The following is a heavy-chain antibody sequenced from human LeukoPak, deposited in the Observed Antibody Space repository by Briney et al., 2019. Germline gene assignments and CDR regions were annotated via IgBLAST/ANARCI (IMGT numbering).Heavy chain of an antibody. CDR2: IGNYNGNT. CDR3: ARSGAAETTHFDP. V-gene: IGHV1-18*01. CDR1: GYIFTTFG. Sequence: ASVKVSCKASGYIFTTFGVSWVRQAPGQGLEWMGWIGNYNGNTNYAQKVQGRVTMTTDSSTSTAYMELRSLTSDDTAVYYCARSGAAETTHFDPWGQGTLVTVSS. J-gene: IGHJ5*02. D-gene: IGHD4-17*01.